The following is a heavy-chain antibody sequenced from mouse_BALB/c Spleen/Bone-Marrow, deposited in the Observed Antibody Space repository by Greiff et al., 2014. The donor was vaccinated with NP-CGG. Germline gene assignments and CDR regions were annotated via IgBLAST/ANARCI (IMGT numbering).Heavy chain of an antibody. CDR1: GYTFTSYW. CDR2: IYPGDGDT. J-gene: IGHJ2*01. V-gene: IGHV1-87*01. Sequence: VQLQESGAELARPGASVKLSCKASGYTFTSYWTQWVKQRPGQGLEWIGAIYPGDGDTRYTQKFKGKATLAADKSSSTAYMQLSSLASEDSAVYYCARDEHYFDYWGQGTTLTVSS. CDR3: ARDEHYFDY.